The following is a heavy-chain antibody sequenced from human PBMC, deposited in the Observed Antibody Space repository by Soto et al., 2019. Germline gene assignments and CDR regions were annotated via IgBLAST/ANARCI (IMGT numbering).Heavy chain of an antibody. V-gene: IGHV3-30-3*01. Sequence: QVQLVESGGGVVQPGRSLRLSCAASGFTFSSYAMHWVRQAPGKGLEWVAVISYDGSNKYYADSVKGRFTISRDNSKNTLYLNMNSLRAEDTAVYYCAREGGERYYFDYWGQGTLVTVSS. D-gene: IGHD7-27*01. CDR1: GFTFSSYA. J-gene: IGHJ4*02. CDR2: ISYDGSNK. CDR3: AREGGERYYFDY.